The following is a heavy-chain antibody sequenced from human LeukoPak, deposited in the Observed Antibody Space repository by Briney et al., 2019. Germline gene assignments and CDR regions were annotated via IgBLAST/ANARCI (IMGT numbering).Heavy chain of an antibody. J-gene: IGHJ3*02. CDR2: IKQDGSEI. D-gene: IGHD6-6*01. Sequence: PGGSLRLSCAASGFTFSGYWMSWVRQAPGKGPEWVANIKQDGSEIYYVDSVKGRFTISRDNAKNSLYLQMNSLRAEDTAVYYCARNTAARRLNDAFDIWGQGTMVTVSS. CDR3: ARNTAARRLNDAFDI. CDR1: GFTFSGYW. V-gene: IGHV3-7*01.